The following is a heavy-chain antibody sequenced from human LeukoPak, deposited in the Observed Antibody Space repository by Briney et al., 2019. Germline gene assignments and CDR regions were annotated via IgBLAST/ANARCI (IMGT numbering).Heavy chain of an antibody. CDR1: GGSMKSYY. CDR3: ARGVYIAAAQYGY. CDR2: IYYSGTT. V-gene: IGHV4-59*01. Sequence: SETLSLTCTVSGGSMKSYYWNWIRQPPGKGLEWIGYIYYSGTTNYNPSLKSRVTISVDTSKNQFSLKLSSVTAADTAVYYCARGVYIAAAQYGYWGQGTLVTVSS. J-gene: IGHJ4*02. D-gene: IGHD6-13*01.